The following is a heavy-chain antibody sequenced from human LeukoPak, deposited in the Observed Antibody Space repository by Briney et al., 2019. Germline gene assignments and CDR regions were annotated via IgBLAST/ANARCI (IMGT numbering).Heavy chain of an antibody. D-gene: IGHD5-12*01. J-gene: IGHJ4*02. CDR1: GPTFSSYS. Sequence: GGSLRLSCAASGPTFSSYSMNWVRQAPGKGLEWVSSISSSSSTIYYADSGKGRFTISRDNAKNSLYLHMNSLRAEDTAVYYCARGPSGYHNTGGQGTLVTVSS. V-gene: IGHV3-48*01. CDR2: ISSSSSTI. CDR3: ARGPSGYHNT.